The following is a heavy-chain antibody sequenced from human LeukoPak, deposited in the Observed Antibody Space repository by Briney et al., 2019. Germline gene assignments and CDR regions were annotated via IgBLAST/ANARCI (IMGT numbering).Heavy chain of an antibody. CDR3: ARNYDSSGYYFQH. CDR1: X. J-gene: IGHJ1*01. V-gene: IGHV5-51*01. CDR2: IYPVDSDP. D-gene: IGHD3-22*01. Sequence: XIGXVXQXXXXXXXWXAIIYPVDSDPRYTPSFQAQLTISADKSISTAYLQWSSLKASDTAMYYCARNYDSSGYYFQHWGQGTLVTVSS.